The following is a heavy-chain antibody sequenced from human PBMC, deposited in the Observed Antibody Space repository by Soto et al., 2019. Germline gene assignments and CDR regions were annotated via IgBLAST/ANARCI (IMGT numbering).Heavy chain of an antibody. CDR3: TKLHYDYYYNSIDV. J-gene: IGHJ6*02. V-gene: IGHV1-46*01. CDR1: RYTFTSYY. Sequence: ASVKVSCKASRYTFTSYYMHLVRQAPGPGLEWMGIINPSGGSTSYEQKFQGRVTTTRDTSTSTVYMELSSLKSEDTALYYCTKLHYDYYYNSIDVWGQGTTVTVSS. D-gene: IGHD1-7*01. CDR2: INPSGGST.